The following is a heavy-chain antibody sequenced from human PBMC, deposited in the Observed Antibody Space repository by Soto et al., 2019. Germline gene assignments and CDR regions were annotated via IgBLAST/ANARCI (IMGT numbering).Heavy chain of an antibody. J-gene: IGHJ4*02. D-gene: IGHD3-22*01. V-gene: IGHV4-59*01. CDR1: GGSISSYY. Sequence: PSETMSLTCTVSGGSISSYYWSWIRQPPGKGLEWIGYIYYSGSTNYNPSLKSRVTISVDTSKNQFSLKLSSVTAADTAIYYCARPGREPYDSSDYYSYFDYWGQGTPVTVSS. CDR3: ARPGREPYDSSDYYSYFDY. CDR2: IYYSGST.